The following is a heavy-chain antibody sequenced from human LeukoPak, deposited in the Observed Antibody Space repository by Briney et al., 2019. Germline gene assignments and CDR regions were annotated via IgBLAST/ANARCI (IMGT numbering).Heavy chain of an antibody. V-gene: IGHV1-2*02. CDR1: GYNFPSYG. Sequence: ASVKVSCKASGYNFPSYGINWVRQAPGQGLEWMGWINPNSGGTNYAQKFQGRVTMTRDTSISTAYMELSRLRSDDTAVYYCARDRILEQQLVLRDYYYGMDVWGQGTTVTVSS. D-gene: IGHD6-13*01. J-gene: IGHJ6*02. CDR2: INPNSGGT. CDR3: ARDRILEQQLVLRDYYYGMDV.